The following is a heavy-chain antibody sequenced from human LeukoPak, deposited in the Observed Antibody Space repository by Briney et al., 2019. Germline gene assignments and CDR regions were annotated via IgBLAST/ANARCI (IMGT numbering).Heavy chain of an antibody. V-gene: IGHV1-18*01. Sequence: ASVKVSCKASGYTFTSYGISWVRQAPGQGLEWMGWISAYNGNTNYAQKLQGRVTMATDTSTSTAYVELRSLRSDDTAVYYCARDRSWYRADYWGQGTLVTVSS. CDR2: ISAYNGNT. CDR3: ARDRSWYRADY. D-gene: IGHD6-13*01. CDR1: GYTFTSYG. J-gene: IGHJ4*02.